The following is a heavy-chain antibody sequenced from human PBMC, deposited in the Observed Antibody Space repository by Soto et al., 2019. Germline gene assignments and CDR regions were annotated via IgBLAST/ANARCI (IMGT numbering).Heavy chain of an antibody. D-gene: IGHD2-2*01. CDR1: GYTFTNYG. V-gene: IGHV1-18*01. J-gene: IGHJ2*01. CDR3: ARDGDRCTSTRCSPWPDTHFDL. Sequence: QVQLVQSGDEVKKPGASVKVSCKASGYTFTNYGISWVRQAPGLGLEWMGWISPYNGNTKYPQKLQGRVTMTTDTSTRTSYMELRSLRSDDTAVYFCARDGDRCTSTRCSPWPDTHFDLWGRGTLVTVSS. CDR2: ISPYNGNT.